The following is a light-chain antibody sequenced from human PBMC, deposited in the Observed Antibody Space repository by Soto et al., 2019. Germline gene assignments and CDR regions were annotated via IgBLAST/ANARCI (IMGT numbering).Light chain of an antibody. Sequence: DIQMTQSPSSLSASVGDRVTVTCRACQDIGSSLAWYQQKPGKVPKLLIYGASTLQSGVPSRFSGSGSGTDFTLTVSSLQPEDVATYFCQKYNNAPRTFGQGTKVEIK. J-gene: IGKJ1*01. CDR2: GAS. CDR1: QDIGSS. CDR3: QKYNNAPRT. V-gene: IGKV1-27*01.